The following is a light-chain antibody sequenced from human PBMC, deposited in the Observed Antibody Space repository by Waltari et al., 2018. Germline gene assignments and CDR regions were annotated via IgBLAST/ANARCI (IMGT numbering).Light chain of an antibody. V-gene: IGKV3-20*01. J-gene: IGKJ1*01. CDR1: QSVSSNY. CDR2: GAS. CDR3: QQYGSSPLT. Sequence: VLTQSPGTLSLSPGERVPLSCRASQSVSSNYLSWYQQKPGQAPRLLIYGASSRATGIPNRFSGSGSGTDFTLTISRLEPEDFAVYYCQQYGSSPLTFGQGTKVEIK.